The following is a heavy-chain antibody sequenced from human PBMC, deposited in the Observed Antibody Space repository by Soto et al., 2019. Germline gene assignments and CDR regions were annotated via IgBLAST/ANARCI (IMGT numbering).Heavy chain of an antibody. CDR1: GYTVTSYD. CDR3: ARDSDYYCYGMDV. V-gene: IGHV1-3*01. Sequence: QVQLVQSGAEVKKPGASVKVSCKASGYTVTSYDMHWVRQSPGQRLEGMGWINAGNGNTKYSQKFQGRVTITRDTSASIAYMELSRLRSEDTAVYYCARDSDYYCYGMDVWGQGTTVTVS. J-gene: IGHJ6*02. CDR2: INAGNGNT.